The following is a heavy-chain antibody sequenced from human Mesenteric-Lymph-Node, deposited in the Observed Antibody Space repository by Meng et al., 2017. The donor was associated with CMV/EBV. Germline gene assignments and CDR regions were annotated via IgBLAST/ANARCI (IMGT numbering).Heavy chain of an antibody. Sequence: SETLSLTCTVSGGYIATSNYYWAWFRQPPGKGLEWIGSIYYSGSANYNPSLRSRVTISVDTSKNQLSQKLKSVTAADTAVYYCARLRAAPGTGHYNWFDPWGQGTLVNVSS. CDR2: IYYSGSA. V-gene: IGHV4-39*01. J-gene: IGHJ5*02. CDR1: GGYIATSNYY. CDR3: ARLRAAPGTGHYNWFDP. D-gene: IGHD6-13*01.